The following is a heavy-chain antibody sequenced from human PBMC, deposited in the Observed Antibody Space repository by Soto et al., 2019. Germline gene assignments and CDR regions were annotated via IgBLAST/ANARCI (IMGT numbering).Heavy chain of an antibody. Sequence: EVQLLESGGGLVQPGGSLRLSCAASGFTFSSYAMSWVRQAPGKGLEWVSAISGSGGNTYYADSVKGRFTFSRDNSKNTLYLQMISLRAEDTAVYYCAKTANGWFSAFDIWGQGTMVTVSS. J-gene: IGHJ3*02. V-gene: IGHV3-23*01. CDR3: AKTANGWFSAFDI. CDR2: ISGSGGNT. CDR1: GFTFSSYA. D-gene: IGHD6-19*01.